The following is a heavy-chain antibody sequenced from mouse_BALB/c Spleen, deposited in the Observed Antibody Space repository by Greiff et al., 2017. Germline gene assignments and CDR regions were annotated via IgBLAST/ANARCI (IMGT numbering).Heavy chain of an antibody. Sequence: EVHLVESGPSLVKPSQTLSLTCSVTGDSITSGYWNWIRKFPGNKLEYMGYISYSGSTYYNPSLKSRISITRDTSKNQYYLQLNSVTTEDTATYYCARGYGNYGYAMDYWGQGTSVTVSS. CDR3: ARGYGNYGYAMDY. CDR1: GDSITSGY. V-gene: IGHV3-8*02. J-gene: IGHJ4*01. D-gene: IGHD2-10*02. CDR2: ISYSGST.